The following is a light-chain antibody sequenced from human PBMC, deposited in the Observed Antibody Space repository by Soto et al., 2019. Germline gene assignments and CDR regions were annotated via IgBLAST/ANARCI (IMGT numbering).Light chain of an antibody. Sequence: QSVLTQPASVSGSPGQSITISCTGTSSDVGGYNYVSWYQQHPGIAPKLMISEVSNRPSGVSNRFSGSKSGNTASLIISGLQAEDEADYYCSSYTSSSTLVFGGGTKLTVL. CDR2: EVS. CDR1: SSDVGGYNY. V-gene: IGLV2-14*01. J-gene: IGLJ2*01. CDR3: SSYTSSSTLV.